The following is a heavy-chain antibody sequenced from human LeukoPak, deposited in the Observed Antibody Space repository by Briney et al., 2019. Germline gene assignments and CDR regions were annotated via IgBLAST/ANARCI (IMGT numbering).Heavy chain of an antibody. Sequence: PGGSLRLSCAASGFTVSSNYMSWVRQAPGKGLEWVSVIYSGGTTYYADSVKGRFTISRDNSKNTLHLRMNSLRAEDTAVYYCVKDRYSGVHERITMIVVVITKDAFDIWGQGTMVTVSS. CDR2: IYSGGTT. D-gene: IGHD3-22*01. CDR3: VKDRYSGVHERITMIVVVITKDAFDI. CDR1: GFTVSSNY. J-gene: IGHJ3*02. V-gene: IGHV3-66*01.